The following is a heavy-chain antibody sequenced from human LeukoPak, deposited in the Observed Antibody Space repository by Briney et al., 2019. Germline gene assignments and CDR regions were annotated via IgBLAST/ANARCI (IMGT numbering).Heavy chain of an antibody. D-gene: IGHD3-10*01. CDR2: INHSGST. Sequence: SETLSLTCAVYGGSFSGYYWSSIRQPPGKGLEWIGEINHSGSTNYNPSLKSRVTISVDTSKNQFSLHLNSVTPEDTAVYYCVRQASWSFGWYFDLWGRGTLVTVSS. CDR3: VRQASWSFGWYFDL. V-gene: IGHV4-34*01. CDR1: GGSFSGYY. J-gene: IGHJ2*01.